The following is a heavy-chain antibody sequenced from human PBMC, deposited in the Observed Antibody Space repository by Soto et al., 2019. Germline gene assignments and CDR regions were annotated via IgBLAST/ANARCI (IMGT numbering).Heavy chain of an antibody. J-gene: IGHJ3*02. D-gene: IGHD3-22*01. CDR2: IDWDDDK. V-gene: IGHV2-70*04. Sequence: SGPTLVNPTQTLTLTCTFSGFSLSTSGMRVSWIRQPPGKALEWLARIDWDDDKFYSTSLKTRLTISKDTSKNQVVLTMTNMDPVDTATYYCARGYYYDSSGYYLVGDAFDIWGQGTMVTVSS. CDR1: GFSLSTSGMR. CDR3: ARGYYYDSSGYYLVGDAFDI.